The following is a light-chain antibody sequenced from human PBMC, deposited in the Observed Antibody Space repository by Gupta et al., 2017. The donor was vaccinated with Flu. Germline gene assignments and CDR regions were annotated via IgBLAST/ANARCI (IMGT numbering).Light chain of an antibody. V-gene: IGKV3-20*01. Sequence: EIVLTQSPGTLSLSPGERATLSCRASQSVSSSYLAWYQQKPGQAPRLLIYGASSRATGLPDRFSGSGSGTEFTLTISRLEPEDFAVYYCQHEGSSPRAFGRGTKVDIK. J-gene: IGKJ4*01. CDR3: QHEGSSPRA. CDR2: GAS. CDR1: QSVSSSY.